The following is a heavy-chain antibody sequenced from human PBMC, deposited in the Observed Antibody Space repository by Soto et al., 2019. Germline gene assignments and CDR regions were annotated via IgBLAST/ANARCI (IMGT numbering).Heavy chain of an antibody. V-gene: IGHV4-4*02. CDR3: ASRDPGTSVDY. CDR1: GGSVTRDEDY. Sequence: SETLSLTCTVSGGSVTRDEDYWTWVRQPPGQGLEWIGEIYRTGSTNYNPSLKSRVTISLDKSENQFSLKVTSLTAADTAVYYCASRDPGTSVDYWGQGTLVTVSS. J-gene: IGHJ4*02. CDR2: IYRTGST. D-gene: IGHD1-7*01.